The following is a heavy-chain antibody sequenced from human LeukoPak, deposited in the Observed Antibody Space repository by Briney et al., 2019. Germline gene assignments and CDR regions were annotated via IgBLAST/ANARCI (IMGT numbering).Heavy chain of an antibody. Sequence: ASVKVSCKASGYTFTSYDINWVRQATGQGLEWMGWMNPNSGNTGYAQKFQGRVTMTRNTSISTAYMELSSLRSEDTAVYYCARSGVTTLSGEYYFDYWGQGTLVTVSP. D-gene: IGHD4-17*01. CDR3: ARSGVTTLSGEYYFDY. V-gene: IGHV1-8*01. CDR2: MNPNSGNT. J-gene: IGHJ4*02. CDR1: GYTFTSYD.